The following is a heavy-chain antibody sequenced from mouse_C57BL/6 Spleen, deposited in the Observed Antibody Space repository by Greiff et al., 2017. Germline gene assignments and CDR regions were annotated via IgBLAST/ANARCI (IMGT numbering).Heavy chain of an antibody. D-gene: IGHD2-3*01. Sequence: ESGPGLVKPSQSLSLTCSVTGYSITSGYYWNWIRQFPGNKLEWMGYISYDGSNNYNPSLKNRISITRDTSKNQFFLKLNSVTTEDTATYYCARLIYDGYRGYAMDYWGQGTSVTVSS. J-gene: IGHJ4*01. CDR2: ISYDGSN. V-gene: IGHV3-6*01. CDR1: GYSITSGYY. CDR3: ARLIYDGYRGYAMDY.